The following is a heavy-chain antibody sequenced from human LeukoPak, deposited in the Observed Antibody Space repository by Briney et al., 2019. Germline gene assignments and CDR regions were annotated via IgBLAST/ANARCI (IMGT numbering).Heavy chain of an antibody. CDR2: IYYSGST. Sequence: PSETLSLTCTVSGGSISSSSYYWGWIRQPPGKGLEWIGSIYYSGSTYYNPSLKSRVTISVDTSKNQFSLKLSSVTAADTAVYYCARGDYDFWSGYPNSLAFDYWGQGTLVTVSS. J-gene: IGHJ4*02. CDR3: ARGDYDFWSGYPNSLAFDY. CDR1: GGSISSSSYY. D-gene: IGHD3-3*01. V-gene: IGHV4-39*01.